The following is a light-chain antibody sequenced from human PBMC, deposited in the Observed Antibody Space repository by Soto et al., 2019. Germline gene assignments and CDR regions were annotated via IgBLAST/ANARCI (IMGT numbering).Light chain of an antibody. CDR3: QSYDSSNQV. CDR1: SGSIASNY. CDR2: EGN. V-gene: IGLV6-57*04. J-gene: IGLJ3*02. Sequence: NFMLTQPHSMSESPGKTVTISCARSSGSIASNYVQWYQQRPGSAPTTVIYEGNQRPSGVPDRFSGSIDSSSNSASLTISGLKTEDEADYYCQSYDSSNQVFGGGTKLTVL.